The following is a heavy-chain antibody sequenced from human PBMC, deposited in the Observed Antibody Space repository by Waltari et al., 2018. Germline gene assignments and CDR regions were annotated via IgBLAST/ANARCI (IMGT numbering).Heavy chain of an antibody. CDR1: GFTFSSYW. J-gene: IGHJ4*02. Sequence: EVQLVESGGGLVQPGGSLRLSCAASGFTFSSYWMSWVRQAPGKGLEWVANIKQDGSEKYYVDSVKGRFTISRDNAKNSLYLQMNSLRAEDTAVYYCAISHWSGYHYFDYWGQGTLVTVSS. D-gene: IGHD3-3*01. CDR2: IKQDGSEK. V-gene: IGHV3-7*01. CDR3: AISHWSGYHYFDY.